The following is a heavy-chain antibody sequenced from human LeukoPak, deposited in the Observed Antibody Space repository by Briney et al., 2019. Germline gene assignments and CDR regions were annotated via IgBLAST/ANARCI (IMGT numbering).Heavy chain of an antibody. D-gene: IGHD3-10*01. CDR2: ISASGVST. CDR1: GFTFSSYA. CDR3: ARLRESYYFDY. V-gene: IGHV3-23*01. J-gene: IGHJ4*02. Sequence: GGSLRLSCAASGFTFSSYAMTWVRQAPGKGLEWVSGISASGVSTYYADSVKGHFTISRDNSKNTLYLQMNSLRAEDTAIYFCARLRESYYFDYWGQGTLVTVSS.